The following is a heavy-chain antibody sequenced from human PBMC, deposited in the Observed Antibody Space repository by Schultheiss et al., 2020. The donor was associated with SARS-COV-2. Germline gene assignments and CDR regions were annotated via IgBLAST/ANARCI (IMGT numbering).Heavy chain of an antibody. CDR1: GFTFSSYA. D-gene: IGHD2-2*01. V-gene: IGHV3-30*07. J-gene: IGHJ3*02. CDR3: ARAACGTSCYARAFDI. Sequence: GGSLRLSCAASGFTFSSYAMHWVRQAPGKGLEWVAVISYDGSNKYYADSVKGRFTISRDNAKNSLYLQMNSLRDEDTAVYYCARAACGTSCYARAFDIWGQGTMVTVSS. CDR2: ISYDGSNK.